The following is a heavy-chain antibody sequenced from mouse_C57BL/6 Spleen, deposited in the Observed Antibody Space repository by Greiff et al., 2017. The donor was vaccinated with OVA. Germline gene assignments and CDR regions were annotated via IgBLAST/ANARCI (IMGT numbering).Heavy chain of an antibody. V-gene: IGHV6-6*01. CDR3: TRGDDGSGYFDY. CDR1: GFTFSDAW. Sequence: EVQLQQSGGGLVQPGGSMKLSCAASGFTFSDAWMDWVRQSPEKGLEWVAEIRNKANNHATYYAESVKGRFTISRDDSKSSVYLQMNSLRAEDTGIYYCTRGDDGSGYFDYWGQGTTLTVSS. CDR2: IRNKANNHAT. D-gene: IGHD1-1*01. J-gene: IGHJ2*01.